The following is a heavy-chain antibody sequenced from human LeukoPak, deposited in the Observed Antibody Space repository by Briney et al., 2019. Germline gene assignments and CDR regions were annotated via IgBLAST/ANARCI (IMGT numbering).Heavy chain of an antibody. V-gene: IGHV3-23*01. J-gene: IGHJ1*01. CDR3: AKGQDDCSSTSCYTDLPGFH. CDR2: ISGSGGST. D-gene: IGHD2-2*02. Sequence: PGGSLRLSCAASGFTFSSYAMSWVRQAPGKGLEWVSAISGSGGSTYYADSVKGRFTISRDNSKNTLYLQMNSLRAEDTAVYYCAKGQDDCSSTSCYTDLPGFHWGQGTLVTVSS. CDR1: GFTFSSYA.